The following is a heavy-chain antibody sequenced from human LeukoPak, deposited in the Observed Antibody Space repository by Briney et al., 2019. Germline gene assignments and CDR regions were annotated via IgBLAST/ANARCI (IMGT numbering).Heavy chain of an antibody. CDR2: IYYSGST. J-gene: IGHJ4*02. Sequence: SETLSLTCIVSGYSISSGYYWSWIRQPPGKGLEWIGYIYYSGSTNYNPSLKSRVTISVDTSKNQFSLKLSSVTAADTAVYYCARSGKLDYWGQGTLVTVSS. CDR1: GYSISSGYY. CDR3: ARSGKLDY. V-gene: IGHV4-61*01.